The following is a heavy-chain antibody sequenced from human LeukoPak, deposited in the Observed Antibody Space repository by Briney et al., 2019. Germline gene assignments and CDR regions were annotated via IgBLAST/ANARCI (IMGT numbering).Heavy chain of an antibody. D-gene: IGHD3-3*01. Sequence: SVKVSCKASGGTFSSYAISWVRQAPGQGLEWMGGIIPIFGTANYAQKFQGRVTITADESTSTAYMELSRLRSDDTAVYYCARAGVVKAYYYYYMDVWGKGITVTVSS. V-gene: IGHV1-69*13. CDR3: ARAGVVKAYYYYYMDV. CDR2: IIPIFGTA. J-gene: IGHJ6*03. CDR1: GGTFSSYA.